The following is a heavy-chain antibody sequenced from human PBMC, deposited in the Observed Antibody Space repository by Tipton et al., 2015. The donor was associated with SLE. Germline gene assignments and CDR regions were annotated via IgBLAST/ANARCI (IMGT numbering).Heavy chain of an antibody. Sequence: TLSLTCTVSGGSISPFFWAWIRQPPGKGLEWIGYIYYSGTTIFSPSFNSRVTMSVDTSRNQFSPTLSSLTAADTAVYYCARRTLATVLDVWGHGTLVAVS. J-gene: IGHJ3*01. CDR1: GGSISPFF. V-gene: IGHV4-59*08. D-gene: IGHD1-14*01. CDR3: ARRTLATVLDV. CDR2: IYYSGTT.